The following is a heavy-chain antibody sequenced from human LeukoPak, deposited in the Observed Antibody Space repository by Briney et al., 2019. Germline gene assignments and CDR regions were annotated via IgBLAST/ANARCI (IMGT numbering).Heavy chain of an antibody. CDR1: GGSISSYY. D-gene: IGHD4-17*01. V-gene: IGHV4-59*01. Sequence: SETLSLTCTVSGGSISSYYWSWIRQPPGKGLEWIGYIYYSGSTNYNPSLKSRGTISVDTSKNQFSLKLSSVTAADTAVYYCARDGGYGDLHWGQGTLVTVSS. CDR2: IYYSGST. CDR3: ARDGGYGDLH. J-gene: IGHJ4*02.